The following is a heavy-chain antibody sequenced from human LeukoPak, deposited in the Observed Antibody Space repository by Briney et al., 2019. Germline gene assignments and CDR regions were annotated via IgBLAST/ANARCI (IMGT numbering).Heavy chain of an antibody. CDR2: ISSSSSTI. Sequence: GGSLRLSCAASGFTFSSYSMNWVRQAPGKGLEWVSYISSSSSTIYYADSVKGRFTISRDNAKNSLYLQMNSLRAEDTAVYYCARDQHYGGNPPLWGQRTLVTVSS. D-gene: IGHD4-23*01. CDR3: ARDQHYGGNPPL. J-gene: IGHJ4*02. CDR1: GFTFSSYS. V-gene: IGHV3-48*04.